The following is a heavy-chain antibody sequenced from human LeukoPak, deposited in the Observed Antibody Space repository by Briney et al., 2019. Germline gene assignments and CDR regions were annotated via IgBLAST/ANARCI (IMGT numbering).Heavy chain of an antibody. CDR1: GYSFTSYW. V-gene: IGHV5-51*01. D-gene: IGHD2-2*01. J-gene: IGHJ4*02. Sequence: GESLKISCKGSGYSFTSYWIGWVRQMPGKGLEWVGIIYPNDSDTRYSPSFQGQVTISADKSISTAYLQWRSMKASDTAMYYCARRRGSSTGQFDCWGQGTLVTV. CDR2: IYPNDSDT. CDR3: ARRRGSSTGQFDC.